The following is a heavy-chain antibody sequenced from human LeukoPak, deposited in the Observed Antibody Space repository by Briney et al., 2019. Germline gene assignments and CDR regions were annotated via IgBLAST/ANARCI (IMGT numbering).Heavy chain of an antibody. V-gene: IGHV1-69*13. CDR2: IIPIFGTA. CDR1: GGTFSSYA. J-gene: IGHJ4*02. CDR3: ARDFTYYYGSSGYYPRNIDY. D-gene: IGHD3-22*01. Sequence: SVKVSCKASGGTFSSYAISWVRQAPGQGLEWMGGIIPIFGTANYAQKFQGRVTITADESTSTAYMELSSLRSEDTAVYYCARDFTYYYGSSGYYPRNIDYWGQGTLVTVSS.